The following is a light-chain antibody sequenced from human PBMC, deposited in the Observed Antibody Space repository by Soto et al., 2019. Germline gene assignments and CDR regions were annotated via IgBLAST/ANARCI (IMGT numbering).Light chain of an antibody. CDR1: QSVSSSY. J-gene: IGKJ1*01. CDR3: QQYGSSPRM. Sequence: EIVLTQSPGTLSLSPGERVTLSCRASQSVSSSYLAWYQQKPGQAPRLLIYGASIRATGIPDRFSGSGAGTDFTLTISRLEPEDVAVYYCQQYGSSPRMFGQGTKVEIK. CDR2: GAS. V-gene: IGKV3-20*01.